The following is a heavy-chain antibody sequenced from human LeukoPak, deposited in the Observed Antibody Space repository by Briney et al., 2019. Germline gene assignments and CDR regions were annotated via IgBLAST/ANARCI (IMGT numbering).Heavy chain of an antibody. V-gene: IGHV3-23*01. CDR1: GFTFSNYA. Sequence: GSLRLSCAASGFTFSNYAMSWVRQAPGKGLEWVSGINVSGGSTFYAGSVRGRFTISRDNSKNTLYLQMNSLRAEDTAVYYCAKDQYCTSTSCYVGYWGQGTLVTVSS. D-gene: IGHD2-2*01. CDR2: INVSGGST. J-gene: IGHJ4*02. CDR3: AKDQYCTSTSCYVGY.